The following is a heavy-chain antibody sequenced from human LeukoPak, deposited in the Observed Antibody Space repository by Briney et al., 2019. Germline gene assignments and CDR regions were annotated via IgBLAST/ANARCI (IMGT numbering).Heavy chain of an antibody. D-gene: IGHD6-13*01. Sequence: PGGSLRLSCAASGFTFSNAWMSWVRQAPGKGLEWVGFIRSKAYGGTTEYAASVKGRFTISRDDSKSIAYLQMNSLKTEDTAVYYCTRSLVRGIFDYWGQGTLVTVSS. V-gene: IGHV3-49*04. CDR1: GFTFSNAW. J-gene: IGHJ4*02. CDR3: TRSLVRGIFDY. CDR2: IRSKAYGGTT.